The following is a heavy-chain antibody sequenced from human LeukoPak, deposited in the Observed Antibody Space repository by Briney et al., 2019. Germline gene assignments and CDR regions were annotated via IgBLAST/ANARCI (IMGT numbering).Heavy chain of an antibody. V-gene: IGHV4-59*08. CDR3: ARLGSFHYYYYGMDV. Sequence: SETLSLTCSVSGVSITSYYWTWIRQPPGKGLEWVGYIYYSGTTDYNPSLKSRVIISADTSKNQFSLKLSSVTAADTAVYYCARLGSFHYYYYGMDVWGQGTTVTVSS. CDR1: GVSITSYY. D-gene: IGHD1-26*01. CDR2: IYYSGTT. J-gene: IGHJ6*02.